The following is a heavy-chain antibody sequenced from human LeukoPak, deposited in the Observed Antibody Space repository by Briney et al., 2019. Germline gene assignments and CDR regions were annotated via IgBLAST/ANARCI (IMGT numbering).Heavy chain of an antibody. V-gene: IGHV4-31*03. D-gene: IGHD5-12*01. CDR2: ICYSGST. CDR3: ARGRGYSGNMDV. Sequence: PSETLSLTCTVSGGSISSGGYSWSWIRQHPGKGLEWIGYICYSGSTYYNPSLKSRVTISVDTSKNQFSLKLSSVTAADTAVYYCARGRGYSGNMDVWGQGTTVTVSS. J-gene: IGHJ6*02. CDR1: GGSISSGGYS.